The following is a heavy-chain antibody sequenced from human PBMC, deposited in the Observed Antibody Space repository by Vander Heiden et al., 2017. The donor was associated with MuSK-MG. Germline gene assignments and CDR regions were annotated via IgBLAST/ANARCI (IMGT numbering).Heavy chain of an antibody. CDR1: GGSISSYY. CDR3: ARGSLGDKRDLFDY. Sequence: QVQLQESGPGLVKPSETLSLTCTVSGGSISSYYWSWIRQPPGKGLEWIGYIYYSGSTNYNPSLKSRVTISVDTSKNQFSLKLSSVTAADTAVYYCARGSLGDKRDLFDYWGQGTLVTVSS. V-gene: IGHV4-59*01. CDR2: IYYSGST. D-gene: IGHD4-17*01. J-gene: IGHJ4*02.